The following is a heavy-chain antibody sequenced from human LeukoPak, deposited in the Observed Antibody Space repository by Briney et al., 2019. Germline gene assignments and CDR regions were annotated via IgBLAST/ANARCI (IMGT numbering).Heavy chain of an antibody. D-gene: IGHD4-17*01. CDR3: ARERYGDSVDY. J-gene: IGHJ4*02. CDR1: GGSITSYY. V-gene: IGHV4-59*01. CDR2: IYYSGST. Sequence: SETLSLTCSVSGGSITSYYWSWLRQPPGKGLEWIGYIYYSGSTNYNPSLKSRVTISVDTSRNQFSLKLSSVTAADTAMYYCARERYGDSVDYWGQGTLVTVSS.